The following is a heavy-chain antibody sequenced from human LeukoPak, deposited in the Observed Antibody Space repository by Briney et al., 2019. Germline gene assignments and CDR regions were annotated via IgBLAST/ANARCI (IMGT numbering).Heavy chain of an antibody. CDR3: ARATSRADV. J-gene: IGHJ6*04. V-gene: IGHV3-30-3*01. Sequence: PGGSLRLSCAASGFTFSSYAMHWVRQAPGKGLEWVAVISYDGSNKYYADSVMGRFTISRDNSKNTLYLQMNSLRAEDTAVYYCARATSRADVWGKGTTITVSS. CDR2: ISYDGSNK. CDR1: GFTFSSYA.